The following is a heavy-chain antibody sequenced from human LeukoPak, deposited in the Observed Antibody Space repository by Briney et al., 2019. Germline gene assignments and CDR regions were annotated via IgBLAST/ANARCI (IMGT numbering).Heavy chain of an antibody. CDR2: ISYDGSNK. J-gene: IGHJ4*02. V-gene: IGHV3-30-3*01. Sequence: GGSLRLSCVASGFTFSSYAMHWVRQAPGKGLEWVAVISYDGSNKYYADSVKGRFTISRDNSKNTLYLQMNSLRAEDTAVYYCARLSSSWYLEWGQGTLVTVSS. D-gene: IGHD6-13*01. CDR1: GFTFSSYA. CDR3: ARLSSSWYLE.